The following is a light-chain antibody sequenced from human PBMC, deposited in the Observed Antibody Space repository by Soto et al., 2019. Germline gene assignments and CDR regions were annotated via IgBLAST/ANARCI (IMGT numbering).Light chain of an antibody. V-gene: IGKV3-15*01. CDR1: QSVSSD. CDR3: QHYQTWHT. CDR2: GAS. Sequence: ELVMTQSPATLSVSPGERATLSCRASQSVSSDLAWYQQKPGQAPRLLMYGASARAAGIPARVSGSWSGTEFTRTISSLQSEDSAVYYCQHYQTWHTFGGGTKVEIK. J-gene: IGKJ4*01.